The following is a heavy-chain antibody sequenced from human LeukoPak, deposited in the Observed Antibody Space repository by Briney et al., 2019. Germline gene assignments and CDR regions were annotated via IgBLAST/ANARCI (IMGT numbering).Heavy chain of an antibody. CDR3: ARDGGGYPGALDY. J-gene: IGHJ4*02. CDR2: IYHSGST. CDR1: GGSISSSNW. V-gene: IGHV4-4*02. Sequence: SETLSLTCAVSGGSISSSNWWSWVRQPPGKGLEWIGEIYHSGSTNYNPSLKSRVTISVDKSKNQFSLKLSSVTAADTAVYYCARDGGGYPGALDYWGQGTLVTVSS. D-gene: IGHD1-26*01.